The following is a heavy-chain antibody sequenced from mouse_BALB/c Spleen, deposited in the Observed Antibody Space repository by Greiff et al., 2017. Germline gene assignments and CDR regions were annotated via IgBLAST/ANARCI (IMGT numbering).Heavy chain of an antibody. CDR3: TRSELDYRYDVMEGIDY. CDR1: GYTFTSYW. J-gene: IGHJ2*01. CDR2: IYPSDSYT. V-gene: IGHV1-69*02. Sequence: QVQLQQPGAELVRPGASVKLSCKASGYTFTSYWINWVKQRPGQGLEWIGNIYPSDSYTNYNQKFKDKATLTVDKSSSTAYMQLSSPTSEDSAVYYCTRSELDYRYDVMEGIDYWGQGTTLTVSS. D-gene: IGHD2-14*01.